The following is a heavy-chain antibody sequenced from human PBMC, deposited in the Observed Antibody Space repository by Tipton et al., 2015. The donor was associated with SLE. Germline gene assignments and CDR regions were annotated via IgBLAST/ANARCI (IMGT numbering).Heavy chain of an antibody. V-gene: IGHV4-30-2*01. J-gene: IGHJ3*02. Sequence: TLSLTCTVSGGSISSGGYSWSWIRQPPGKGLEWIGYIYHSGSTYYNPSLKSRVTISVDRSKNQFSLKLSSVTAADTAVYYCARDIQLLSAFDIWGQGTMVTVSS. CDR3: ARDIQLLSAFDI. D-gene: IGHD5-18*01. CDR1: GGSISSGGYS. CDR2: IYHSGST.